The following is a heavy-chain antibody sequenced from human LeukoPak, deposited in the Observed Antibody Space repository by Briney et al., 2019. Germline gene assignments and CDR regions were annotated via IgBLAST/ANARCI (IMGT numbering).Heavy chain of an antibody. CDR1: GGSVRSGSYF. CDR3: ARDIVGATYFQE. V-gene: IGHV4-61*01. Sequence: ASETLSLTCTVSGGSVRSGSYFWSWIRQPPGKGLEWIGHMYHSGSTNFNPSLKSRVTISVDTSKNQFSLKVTSVTAADTAVYYCARDIVGATYFQEWGQGTLVTVAS. D-gene: IGHD1-26*01. CDR2: MYHSGST. J-gene: IGHJ1*01.